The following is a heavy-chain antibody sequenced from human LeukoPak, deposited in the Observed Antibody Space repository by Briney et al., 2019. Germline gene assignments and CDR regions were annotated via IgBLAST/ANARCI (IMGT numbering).Heavy chain of an antibody. CDR3: AKEPRGSYSQYFDY. J-gene: IGHJ4*02. CDR2: IGGSGAST. Sequence: GGSLRLSCAASGFIFSSYAMSWVRQAPGKGLEWVAAIGGSGASTYYADSVKGRFTISRDNFKNTLYLQMNSLRAEDTAVYYCAKEPRGSYSQYFDYWSQGTLVTV. D-gene: IGHD1-26*01. V-gene: IGHV3-23*01. CDR1: GFIFSSYA.